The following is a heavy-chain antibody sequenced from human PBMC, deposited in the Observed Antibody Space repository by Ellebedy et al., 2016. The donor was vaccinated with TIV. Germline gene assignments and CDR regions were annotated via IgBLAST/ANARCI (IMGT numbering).Heavy chain of an antibody. J-gene: IGHJ4*02. CDR2: ISYDGSNK. Sequence: GGSLRLXXAASGFTFSSYGMHWVRQAPGKGLEWVAVISYDGSNKYYADSVKGRFTISRDNSKNTLYLQMNSLRAEDTAVFYCAKDGRMVAAAGAYFDYWGQGTLVTVSS. CDR1: GFTFSSYG. CDR3: AKDGRMVAAAGAYFDY. V-gene: IGHV3-30*18. D-gene: IGHD2-15*01.